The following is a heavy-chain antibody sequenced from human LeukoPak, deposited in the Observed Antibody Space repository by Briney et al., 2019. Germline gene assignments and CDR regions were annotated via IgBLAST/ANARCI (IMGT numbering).Heavy chain of an antibody. D-gene: IGHD2-2*01. J-gene: IGHJ6*02. CDR1: GFTFSSYS. Sequence: PGGSLRLSCAASGFTFSSYSMNWVRQAPGKGLEWVSSISSSSSYIYYADSVKGRFTISRDNAKNSLYLQMNSLRAEDTAVYYCARDIPDIVVVPAAITFYYSMDVWGQGTTVTVSS. CDR2: ISSSSSYI. V-gene: IGHV3-21*01. CDR3: ARDIPDIVVVPAAITFYYSMDV.